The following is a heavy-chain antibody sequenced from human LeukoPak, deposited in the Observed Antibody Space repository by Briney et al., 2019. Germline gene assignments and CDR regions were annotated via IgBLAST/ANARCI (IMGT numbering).Heavy chain of an antibody. CDR2: INPNSGGP. V-gene: IGHV1-2*02. CDR1: GYTFTGNY. D-gene: IGHD3-3*01. CDR3: ARDHYDFWSGPVDY. J-gene: IGHJ4*02. Sequence: GASVKVSFKASGYTFTGNYIHWVRQAPGQGLEWMGWINPNSGGPNYAQKFQGRVTMTLDTSISTAYMELSRLTSDDTAVYYCARDHYDFWSGPVDYWGQGTLVTVSS.